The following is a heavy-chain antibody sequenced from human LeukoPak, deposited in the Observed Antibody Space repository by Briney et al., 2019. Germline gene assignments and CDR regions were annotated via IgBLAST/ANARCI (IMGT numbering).Heavy chain of an antibody. J-gene: IGHJ6*03. V-gene: IGHV4-61*02. CDR2: ISTRGTT. D-gene: IGHD3-10*01. Sequence: SETLSLTCTVSGGSISTGPYYWNWIRQPAGKGLEWIGRISTRGTTLYNPSLKSRLTLSIDTSKNQFSLKLSSVTAADTAVYYCARGGRGSGSYQKRYYYYYMDVWGKGTTVTVSS. CDR3: ARGGRGSGSYQKRYYYYYMDV. CDR1: GGSISTGPYY.